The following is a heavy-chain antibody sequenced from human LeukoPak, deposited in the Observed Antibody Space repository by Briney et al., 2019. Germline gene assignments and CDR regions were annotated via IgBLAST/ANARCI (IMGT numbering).Heavy chain of an antibody. CDR1: GGTFSSYA. J-gene: IGHJ4*02. Sequence: SVKVSCKASGGTFSSYAISWVRQAPGQGLEWMGGIIPIFGTANYAQKFQGRVTMTEDTSTDTAYMELSSLRSEDTAVYYCATGSAFVGTSYWGQGTLVTVSS. CDR3: ATGSAFVGTSY. V-gene: IGHV1-69*06. D-gene: IGHD3-16*01. CDR2: IIPIFGTA.